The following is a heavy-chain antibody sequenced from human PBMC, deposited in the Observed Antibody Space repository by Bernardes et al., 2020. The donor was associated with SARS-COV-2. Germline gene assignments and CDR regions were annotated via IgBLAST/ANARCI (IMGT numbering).Heavy chain of an antibody. CDR1: GFTLRRYW. J-gene: IGHJ5*02. D-gene: IGHD2-15*01. CDR2: INEDGSTT. CDR3: ARDVVGEDDL. Sequence: GFLSPSRVGSGFTLRRYWMHWVRPVPGKGLVWVSRINEDGSTTNYADSVEGRFTISRDNVRNTLFLQMNSLRAEDTAIYYCARDVVGEDDLWGQGTLVTVSS. V-gene: IGHV3-74*01.